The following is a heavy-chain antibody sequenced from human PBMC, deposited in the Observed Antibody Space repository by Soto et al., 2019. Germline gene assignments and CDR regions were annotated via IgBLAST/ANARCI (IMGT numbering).Heavy chain of an antibody. CDR3: ARAGYRYYFDY. J-gene: IGHJ4*02. CDR1: GASISSSNW. D-gene: IGHD5-12*01. V-gene: IGHV4-4*02. Sequence: QVQLEESGPGLVKPSGTLSLTCVVSGASISSSNWWSWVRQPPGKGLEWIGYIYYSGSTYYNPSLKSRVTISVDTSKNQFSLKLSSVTAADTAVYYCARAGYRYYFDYWGQGTLVTVSS. CDR2: IYYSGST.